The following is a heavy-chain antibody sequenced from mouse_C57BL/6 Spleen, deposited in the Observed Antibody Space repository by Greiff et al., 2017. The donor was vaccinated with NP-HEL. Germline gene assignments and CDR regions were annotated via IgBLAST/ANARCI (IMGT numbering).Heavy chain of an antibody. D-gene: IGHD1-1*01. Sequence: VQLQQPGAELVKPGASVKLSCKASGYTFTSYWMHWVKQRPGQGLEWIGMIHPNSGSTNYNEKFKSKATLTVDKSSSTAYMQLSSLTSEDSAVYYCARYGYGSSDYWYFDVWGTGTTVTVSS. CDR2: IHPNSGST. CDR1: GYTFTSYW. V-gene: IGHV1-64*01. J-gene: IGHJ1*03. CDR3: ARYGYGSSDYWYFDV.